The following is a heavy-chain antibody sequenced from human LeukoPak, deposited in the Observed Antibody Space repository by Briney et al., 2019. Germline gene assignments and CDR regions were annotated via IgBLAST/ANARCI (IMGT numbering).Heavy chain of an antibody. CDR3: ARGRGDYVWGSYSWFDP. J-gene: IGHJ5*02. CDR1: GYTFTSYG. CDR2: ISAYNGNT. V-gene: IGHV1-18*01. Sequence: ASVKVSCKASGYTFTSYGISWVRPAPGQGLEWMGWISAYNGNTNYAQKLQGRVTMTTDTSTSTAYMELRSLRSDDTAVYYCARGRGDYVWGSYSWFDPWGQGTLVTVSS. D-gene: IGHD3-16*01.